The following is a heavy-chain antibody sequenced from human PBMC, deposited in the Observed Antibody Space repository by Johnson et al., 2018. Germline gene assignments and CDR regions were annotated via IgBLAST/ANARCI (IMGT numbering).Heavy chain of an antibody. D-gene: IGHD3-16*01. Sequence: QVQLVQSGAEVKKPGSSVKVSCKASGGTFSSYAISWVRQAPGQGLEWMGGIIPIFGTANYAQKFQGRVTITADESTSTAYMELSSLRSEDTAVYDCAGGLMFTFGTYEYFQHWGQGTLVTVSS. CDR3: AGGLMFTFGTYEYFQH. CDR2: IIPIFGTA. J-gene: IGHJ1*01. V-gene: IGHV1-69*12. CDR1: GGTFSSYA.